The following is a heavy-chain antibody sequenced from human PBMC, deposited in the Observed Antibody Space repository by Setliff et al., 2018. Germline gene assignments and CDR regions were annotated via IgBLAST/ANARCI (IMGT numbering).Heavy chain of an antibody. CDR1: GGSLNTYY. Sequence: PSETLSLTCTVSGGSLNTYYWSWIRQPAGKELEWIGRINTSGTTRYNPSLRSRATLSVDESMNRFSLNLNSVTAADTAVYYCAGGSPGDYDFNCFDTWGQGALVTVSS. CDR2: INTSGTT. CDR3: AGGSPGDYDFNCFDT. D-gene: IGHD3-3*01. J-gene: IGHJ5*02. V-gene: IGHV4-4*07.